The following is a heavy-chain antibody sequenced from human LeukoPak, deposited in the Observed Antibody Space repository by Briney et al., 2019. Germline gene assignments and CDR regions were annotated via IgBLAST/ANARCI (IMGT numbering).Heavy chain of an antibody. J-gene: IGHJ2*01. CDR2: INHSGST. Sequence: SETLSLTCAVYGGSLSGYYWSWIRQPPGKGLEWIGEINHSGSTNYNPSLKSRVTISVDTSKNQFSLKLSSVTAADTAVYYCARERWHVVVPARPQGEWYFDLWGRGTLVTVSS. CDR3: ARERWHVVVPARPQGEWYFDL. V-gene: IGHV4-34*01. CDR1: GGSLSGYY. D-gene: IGHD2-2*01.